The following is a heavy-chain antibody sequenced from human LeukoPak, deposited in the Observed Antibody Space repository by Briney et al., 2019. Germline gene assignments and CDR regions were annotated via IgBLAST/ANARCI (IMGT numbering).Heavy chain of an antibody. CDR2: INHSGST. D-gene: IGHD2-2*01. V-gene: IGHV4-34*01. CDR1: GGSFSGYY. CDR3: ARGVVVDY. J-gene: IGHJ4*02. Sequence: SETLSLTCAVYGGSFSGYYWSWIRQPPGKGLEWIGEINHSGSTNYNPSLKSRVTISVDTSKNQFSLKLSSVTAADTAVYYCARGVVVDYWGQGALVTVSS.